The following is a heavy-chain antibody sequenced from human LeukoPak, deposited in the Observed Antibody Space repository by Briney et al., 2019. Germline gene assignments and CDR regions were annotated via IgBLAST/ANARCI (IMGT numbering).Heavy chain of an antibody. J-gene: IGHJ6*02. CDR1: GFPFSSYS. Sequence: PGGALRLACAASGFPFSSYSMASVPPAPGKGLEWVSSISGSSSYIYYADSVKRRFTSSRDNAKNSLYLQMNTLRAEDTAVYYCARWPYDFWRGSPPYYYGMDVWGQGTTVTVSS. V-gene: IGHV3-21*01. CDR3: ARWPYDFWRGSPPYYYGMDV. CDR2: ISGSSSYI. D-gene: IGHD3-3*01.